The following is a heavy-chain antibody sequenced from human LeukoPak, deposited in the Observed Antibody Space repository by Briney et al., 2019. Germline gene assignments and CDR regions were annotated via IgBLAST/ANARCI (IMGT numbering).Heavy chain of an antibody. CDR1: GFTFSSYS. J-gene: IGHJ4*02. Sequence: GGSLRLSCAASGFTFSSYSMNWVRQAPGKGLEWVSAISGSGGSTYYADSVKGRFTISRDNSKNTLYLQMNSLRAEDTAVYYCAKDRSGIVGSGYWGQGTLVTVSS. D-gene: IGHD2/OR15-2a*01. CDR3: AKDRSGIVGSGY. CDR2: ISGSGGST. V-gene: IGHV3-23*01.